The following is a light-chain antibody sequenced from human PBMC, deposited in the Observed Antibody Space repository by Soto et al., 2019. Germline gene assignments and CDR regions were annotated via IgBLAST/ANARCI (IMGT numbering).Light chain of an antibody. Sequence: DIQMTQSPSSLSASVGDTFSITCRASQTINNYLNWYQHKAGKTPKLLIYGVSRLQSGVPSRFSGSGSGTDFTLTITGLQPEDFATYYCQQSYTSPLLSFGGGTGVEFK. J-gene: IGKJ4*01. V-gene: IGKV1-39*01. CDR2: GVS. CDR3: QQSYTSPLLS. CDR1: QTINNY.